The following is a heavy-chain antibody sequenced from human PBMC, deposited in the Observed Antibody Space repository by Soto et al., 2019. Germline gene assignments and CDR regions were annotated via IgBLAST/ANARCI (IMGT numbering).Heavy chain of an antibody. CDR3: ASYSRGYSYGHYY. CDR1: GGSISSGGYS. J-gene: IGHJ4*02. D-gene: IGHD5-18*01. Sequence: SETLSLTCAVSGGSISSGGYSWSWIRQPPGKGLEWIGYIYHSGSTYYNPSLKSRVTISVDTSKNQFSLKLSSVTAADTAVYYCASYSRGYSYGHYYWGQGTLVTVSS. V-gene: IGHV4-30-2*05. CDR2: IYHSGST.